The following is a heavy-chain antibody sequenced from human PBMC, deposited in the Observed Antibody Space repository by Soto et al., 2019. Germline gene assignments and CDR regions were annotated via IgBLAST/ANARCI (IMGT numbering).Heavy chain of an antibody. CDR1: GGTFSTYA. Sequence: SVKVSCKTSGGTFSTYAIYWVRQAPGQGLEWMGAIIPLFGTADYAQKFQDRVSITTDASTSTAYMELSSLRSEDTAMYYCARDAFPNWNGHNWFDPWGQGTLVTVSS. D-gene: IGHD1-20*01. J-gene: IGHJ5*02. CDR3: ARDAFPNWNGHNWFDP. CDR2: IIPLFGTA. V-gene: IGHV1-69*05.